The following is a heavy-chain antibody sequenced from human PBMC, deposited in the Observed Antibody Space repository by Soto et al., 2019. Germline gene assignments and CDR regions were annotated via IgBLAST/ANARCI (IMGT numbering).Heavy chain of an antibody. J-gene: IGHJ4*02. V-gene: IGHV1-46*01. CDR2: INPSGGST. CDR1: GYTFTSYH. Sequence: QVQLVQSGAEVKKPGASVKVSCKASGYTFTSYHMHWVRQAPGQGLEWMGIINPSGGSTSYAQTFQGRVTMIRDTSTSTVYMELSSLRSDDTAVYYCARDIPRIAAAGTSGYFDYWGQGTLVTVSS. CDR3: ARDIPRIAAAGTSGYFDY. D-gene: IGHD6-13*01.